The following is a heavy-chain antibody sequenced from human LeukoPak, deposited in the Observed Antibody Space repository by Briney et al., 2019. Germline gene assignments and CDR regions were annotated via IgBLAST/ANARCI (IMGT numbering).Heavy chain of an antibody. J-gene: IGHJ4*02. CDR2: ISWNSGSI. CDR3: AKDVEVDTAMVPYYFDY. Sequence: GGSLRLSCAASGLTFDDYAMNWVRQAPGKGLEWVSGISWNSGSIGYADSVKGRFTISRDNAKNSLYLQMNSLRAEDTALYYCAKDVEVDTAMVPYYFDYWGQGTLVTVSS. D-gene: IGHD5-18*01. CDR1: GLTFDDYA. V-gene: IGHV3-9*01.